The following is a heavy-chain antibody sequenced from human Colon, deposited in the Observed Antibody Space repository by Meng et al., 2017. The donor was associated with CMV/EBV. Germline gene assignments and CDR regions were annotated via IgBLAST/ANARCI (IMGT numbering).Heavy chain of an antibody. CDR1: GFTFSNYW. D-gene: IGHD5-18*01. Sequence: GESLKISCVASGFTFSNYWMSWVRQAPGKGLEWVANINEDGRTIYFVDSLKGRFTISRDNAKNSLYLQMNSLGAEDTAVYYCAGGKYNYILDYWGQGSLVTVSS. J-gene: IGHJ4*02. V-gene: IGHV3-7*01. CDR2: INEDGRTI. CDR3: AGGKYNYILDY.